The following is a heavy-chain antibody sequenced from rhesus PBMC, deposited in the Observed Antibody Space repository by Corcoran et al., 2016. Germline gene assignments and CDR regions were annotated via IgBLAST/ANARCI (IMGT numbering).Heavy chain of an antibody. V-gene: IGHV4-127*01. J-gene: IGHJ4*01. Sequence: QVQLQESGPGLVKPSETLSLTCAVSGYSISSGYGWSWIRQPPGKGLEWIGYVGGSMSSPNYNTSHKSRVTISKEPSKDQFSLKLSSVAAADTAVYYCARDRKRWGFDYWGQGVLVTVSS. CDR2: VGGSMSSP. D-gene: IGHD3-34*01. CDR3: ARDRKRWGFDY. CDR1: GYSISSGYG.